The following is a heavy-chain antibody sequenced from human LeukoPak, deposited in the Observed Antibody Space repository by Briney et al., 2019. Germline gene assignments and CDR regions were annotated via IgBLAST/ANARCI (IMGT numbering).Heavy chain of an antibody. D-gene: IGHD3-22*01. J-gene: IGHJ4*02. CDR3: ARGGIAVSSYYYDSSGYYSPHFDY. CDR1: GFTFSSYW. V-gene: IGHV3-7*01. CDR2: IKQDGSEK. Sequence: GGSLRLSCAASGFTFSSYWMSWVRQAPGKGLEWVANIKQDGSEKYYVDSVKGRFTISRDNAKNSLYLQMNSLRAEDTAVYYCARGGIAVSSYYYDSSGYYSPHFDYWGQGTLVTVSS.